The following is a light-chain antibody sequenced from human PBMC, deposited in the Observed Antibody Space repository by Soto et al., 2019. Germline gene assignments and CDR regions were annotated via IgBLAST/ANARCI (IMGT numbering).Light chain of an antibody. CDR3: SSYTSSRTYV. J-gene: IGLJ1*01. Sequence: QSVLTQPASVSGSPGQSIAISCTGTSSDVGGYNYVSWYQQHPGKAPKLIVYDVSNRPSGVSNRFSGSKSGNTASLTISGLQAEDAADYYCSSYTSSRTYVFGTGTNVTVL. CDR2: DVS. V-gene: IGLV2-14*01. CDR1: SSDVGGYNY.